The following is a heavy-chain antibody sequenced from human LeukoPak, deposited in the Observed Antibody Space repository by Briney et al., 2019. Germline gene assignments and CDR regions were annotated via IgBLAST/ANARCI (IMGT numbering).Heavy chain of an antibody. V-gene: IGHV3-30*18. CDR2: ISYDGSNK. CDR3: AKSIVVVPAAMVGYYGMDV. D-gene: IGHD2-2*01. J-gene: IGHJ6*02. Sequence: GRSLRLSCAASGFTFSSYGMHWVRQAPGKGLEWVAVISYDGSNKYYADSVGGRFTISRDNSKNTLYLQMNSLRAEDTAVYYCAKSIVVVPAAMVGYYGMDVWGQGTTVTVSS. CDR1: GFTFSSYG.